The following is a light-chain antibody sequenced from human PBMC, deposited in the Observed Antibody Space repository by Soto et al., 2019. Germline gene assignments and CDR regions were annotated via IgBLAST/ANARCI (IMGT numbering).Light chain of an antibody. V-gene: IGLV2-14*01. CDR1: SSDVGGYNY. Sequence: QSVLTQPAAVSGSPGQSITISCTGTSSDVGGYNYVSWYQQHPGKAPKLMIYEVSNRPPGVSNRFSGSKSGSTASLAISGLQAEDEADYYCSSYTSSSAPVFGTGTKVTVL. J-gene: IGLJ1*01. CDR3: SSYTSSSAPV. CDR2: EVS.